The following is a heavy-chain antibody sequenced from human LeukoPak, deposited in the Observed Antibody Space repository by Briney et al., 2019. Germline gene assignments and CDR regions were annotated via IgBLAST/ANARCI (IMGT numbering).Heavy chain of an antibody. V-gene: IGHV3-23*01. CDR3: AKDAGINYDFWSGYYNYFDY. Sequence: GGSLRLSCAVSGCTFSSYAMSWVRQAPGKGLGLVSAMSGSGGSTYYADSVKGRFTISRDNSKNTLYLHMNSLRAEHTAVYYCAKDAGINYDFWSGYYNYFDYWGQGTLVTVSS. CDR2: MSGSGGST. D-gene: IGHD3-3*01. CDR1: GCTFSSYA. J-gene: IGHJ4*02.